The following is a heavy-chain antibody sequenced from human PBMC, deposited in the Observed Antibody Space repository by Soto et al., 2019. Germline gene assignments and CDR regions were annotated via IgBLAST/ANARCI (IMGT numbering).Heavy chain of an antibody. J-gene: IGHJ6*02. CDR2: IYYSGST. CDR3: ARWSQRFLEWLTPWYYYGMDV. Sequence: SETLSLTCTVSGGSISSSSYYWGWIRQPPGKGLEWIGSIYYSGSTYYNPSLKSRVTISVDTSKNQFSLKLSSVTAADTAVYYCARWSQRFLEWLTPWYYYGMDVWGQGTTVTVSS. V-gene: IGHV4-39*01. D-gene: IGHD3-3*01. CDR1: GGSISSSSYY.